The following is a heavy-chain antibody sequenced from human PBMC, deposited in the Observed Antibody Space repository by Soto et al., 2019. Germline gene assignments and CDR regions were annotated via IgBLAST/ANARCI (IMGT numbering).Heavy chain of an antibody. CDR1: GGTFSSYA. V-gene: IGHV1-69*13. J-gene: IGHJ4*02. D-gene: IGHD6-19*01. Sequence: ASVKVSCKASGGTFSSYAISWVRQAPGQGLEWMGGIIPIFGTANYAQKFQGRVTITADESTSTAYMELSSLRSEDTAVYYCAREKGAVAGYYFDYWGQGTLVTVSS. CDR3: AREKGAVAGYYFDY. CDR2: IIPIFGTA.